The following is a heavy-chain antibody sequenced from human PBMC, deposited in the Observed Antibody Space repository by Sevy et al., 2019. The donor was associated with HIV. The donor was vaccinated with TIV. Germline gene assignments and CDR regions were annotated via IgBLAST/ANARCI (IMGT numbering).Heavy chain of an antibody. Sequence: KQRESLKISCKGSGYSFTSHWLGWVRHMPGKGLEWMGIIYPDDSDTKYSPSFQGQVTFSADKSISTAYLQWSSLKASDTAMSYCATSRSGYFDSSGYYIYWGQGTLVTVSS. J-gene: IGHJ4*02. CDR2: IYPDDSDT. CDR3: ATSRSGYFDSSGYYIY. D-gene: IGHD3-22*01. V-gene: IGHV5-51*03. CDR1: GYSFTSHW.